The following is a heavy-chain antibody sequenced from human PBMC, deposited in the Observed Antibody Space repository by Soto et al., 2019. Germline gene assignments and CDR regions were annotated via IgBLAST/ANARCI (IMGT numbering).Heavy chain of an antibody. CDR1: GGSFTGYY. Sequence: QVDLQQWGAGLLKPSETLSLTCAVYGGSFTGYYWSGIRQPPGKGLEWIGEINHRGSTNYNPSLRSRVTISVDTSKNQCSLKLNSVTAADTAVYYCATSYFDFWSGYYRGFYFDYWGQGTPVTVFS. CDR2: INHRGST. CDR3: ATSYFDFWSGYYRGFYFDY. V-gene: IGHV4-34*01. J-gene: IGHJ4*02. D-gene: IGHD3-3*01.